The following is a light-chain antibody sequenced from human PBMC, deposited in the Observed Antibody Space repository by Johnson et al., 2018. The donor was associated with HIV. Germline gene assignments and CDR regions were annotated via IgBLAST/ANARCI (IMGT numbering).Light chain of an antibody. CDR1: SSNIGNND. CDR3: GTWDTSLGAHYF. Sequence: QSVLTQPPSVSAAPGQKVTISCSGSSSNIGNNDVSWYQQLPGTAPKLLIYEKNKRPSGIPDRFSASKSGTSATLYITGLQTGDEADYYCGTWDTSLGAHYFFGTGTEVTVL. J-gene: IGLJ1*01. V-gene: IGLV1-51*02. CDR2: EKN.